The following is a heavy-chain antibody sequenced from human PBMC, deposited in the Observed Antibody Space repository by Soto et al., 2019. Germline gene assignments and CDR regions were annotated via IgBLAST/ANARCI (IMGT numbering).Heavy chain of an antibody. D-gene: IGHD3-22*01. CDR3: AKDPAWLLSREYYFDY. J-gene: IGHJ4*02. Sequence: HPGGSLRLSCAASGFTFYTYAMSWVRQAPGKGLEWVSAISGSGGRTYYADSVKGRFTISRDNSKNTLYLQMNSLRAEDTAVYYCAKDPAWLLSREYYFDYWGQGTLVTVSS. CDR1: GFTFYTYA. CDR2: ISGSGGRT. V-gene: IGHV3-23*01.